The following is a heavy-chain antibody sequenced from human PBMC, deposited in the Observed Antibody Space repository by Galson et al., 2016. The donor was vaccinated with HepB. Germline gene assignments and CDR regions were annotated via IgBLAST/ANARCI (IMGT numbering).Heavy chain of an antibody. V-gene: IGHV1-69*10. D-gene: IGHD1-26*01. Sequence: SVKVSCKAPGDTTSSHDISWVRQAPGGGLEWMGGTIPVLGKSSYAQKFQGRITITADEATSTVYMELRSLRSEDSPLYYCARDRGGSLLYYYYYGMDVWGQGTAVTVSS. J-gene: IGHJ6*02. CDR2: TIPVLGKS. CDR1: GDTTSSHD. CDR3: ARDRGGSLLYYYYYGMDV.